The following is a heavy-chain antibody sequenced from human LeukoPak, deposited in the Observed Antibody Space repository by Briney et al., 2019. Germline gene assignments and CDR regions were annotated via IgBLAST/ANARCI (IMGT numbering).Heavy chain of an antibody. J-gene: IGHJ3*02. CDR3: ARDGQATSGHDAFDI. CDR1: GGTFSSYA. D-gene: IGHD1-26*01. CDR2: IIPIFGTA. Sequence: SVKVSCKASGGTFSSYAISWVRQAPGQGLEWMGGIIPIFGTANYAQKFQGRVTITADESTSTAYMELSSLRSEDTAVYYCARDGQATSGHDAFDIWGQGTMVTVSS. V-gene: IGHV1-69*13.